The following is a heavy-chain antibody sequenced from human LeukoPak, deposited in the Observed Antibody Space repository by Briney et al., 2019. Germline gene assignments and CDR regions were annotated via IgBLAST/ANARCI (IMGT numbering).Heavy chain of an antibody. CDR2: INPNSGGT. V-gene: IGHV1-2*04. J-gene: IGHJ1*01. D-gene: IGHD3-10*01. Sequence: GASVKVSCKASGYTFTGYYMHWVRQAPGQGLEGMGWINPNSGGTNYAQKFQGWVTMTRDTSISTAYLELSRLRSDDTAVYYCAREAPYYYGSGSYPYFQHWGQGTLVTVSS. CDR3: AREAPYYYGSGSYPYFQH. CDR1: GYTFTGYY.